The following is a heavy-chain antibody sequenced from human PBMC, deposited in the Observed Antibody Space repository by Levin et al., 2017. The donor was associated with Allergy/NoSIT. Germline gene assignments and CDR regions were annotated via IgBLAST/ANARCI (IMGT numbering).Heavy chain of an antibody. CDR3: AKMGGSDYAETHWYFDF. Sequence: GESLKISCAASGFTFSSYAMSWVRQAPGKGLEWVSVINYSGGTTQYADSVKGRFTISRDNSKNTVYLQMNSLRAEDTALYDCAKMGGSDYAETHWYFDFWGRGTLVTVSS. J-gene: IGHJ2*01. CDR1: GFTFSSYA. V-gene: IGHV3-23*01. CDR2: INYSGGTT. D-gene: IGHD4-17*01.